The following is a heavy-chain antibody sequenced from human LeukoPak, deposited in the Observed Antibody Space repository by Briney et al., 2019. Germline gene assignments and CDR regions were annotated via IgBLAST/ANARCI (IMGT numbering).Heavy chain of an antibody. CDR1: GYTFTSYD. Sequence: ASVKVSCKASGYTFTSYDINWVRQATGQGLEWMGWMNPNSGTTGYAQKFQGRVTMTRNTSISTAYTELSRLRSEETAVYYCVRNYGDYYYYYYYGMDVWGQGTTVTVSS. J-gene: IGHJ6*02. CDR2: MNPNSGTT. D-gene: IGHD4-17*01. CDR3: VRNYGDYYYYYYYGMDV. V-gene: IGHV1-8*01.